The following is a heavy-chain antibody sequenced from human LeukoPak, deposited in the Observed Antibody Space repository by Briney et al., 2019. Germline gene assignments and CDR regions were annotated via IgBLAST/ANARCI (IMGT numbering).Heavy chain of an antibody. Sequence: GSLRLSCAASGFTFSSYAMSWVRQAPGKGLEWVSAISGSGGSTYYADSVKGRFTISRDNSKNTLYLQMNSLRAEDTAVYYCAKGDAPYDILTGYLYYFDYWGQGTLVTVSS. CDR1: GFTFSSYA. D-gene: IGHD3-9*01. V-gene: IGHV3-23*01. J-gene: IGHJ4*02. CDR3: AKGDAPYDILTGYLYYFDY. CDR2: ISGSGGST.